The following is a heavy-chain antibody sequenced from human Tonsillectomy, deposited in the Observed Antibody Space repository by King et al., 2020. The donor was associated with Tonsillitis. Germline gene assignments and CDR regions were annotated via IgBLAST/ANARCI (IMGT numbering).Heavy chain of an antibody. CDR3: AKIGTAYGAFDI. J-gene: IGHJ3*02. CDR2: ISPNSGGT. D-gene: IGHD3-10*01. Sequence: QLVQSGAEVKKPGASVKVSCKASGYTFTGYHMHWVRQARGQGLEWMGWISPNSGGTNYAQMFQGRVTMTRDTSITTAYMELSGLRSDDTAVYYCAKIGTAYGAFDIWGQGTMVSVSS. V-gene: IGHV1-2*02. CDR1: GYTFTGYH.